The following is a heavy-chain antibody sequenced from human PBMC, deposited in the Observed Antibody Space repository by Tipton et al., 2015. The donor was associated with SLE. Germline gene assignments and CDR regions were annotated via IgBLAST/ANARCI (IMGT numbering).Heavy chain of an antibody. D-gene: IGHD3-10*01. V-gene: IGHV4-59*01. CDR3: ARVADYYGSGHCYYYMDV. J-gene: IGHJ6*03. CDR2: IYYSGST. Sequence: TLSLTCTVSGGSISSYYWSWIRQPPGKGLEWIGYIYYSGSTNYNPSLKSRVTISVDTSKNQFSLKLSSVTAADTAVYYCARVADYYGSGHCYYYMDVWGKGTAVTVSS. CDR1: GGSISSYY.